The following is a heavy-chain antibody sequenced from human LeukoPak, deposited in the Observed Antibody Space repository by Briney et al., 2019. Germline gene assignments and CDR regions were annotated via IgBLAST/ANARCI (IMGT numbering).Heavy chain of an antibody. CDR1: GGSISSYY. CDR2: IYTSGST. V-gene: IGHV4-4*07. J-gene: IGHJ4*02. D-gene: IGHD3-22*01. Sequence: SETLSLTCTVSGGSISSYYWSWIRQPAGKGLEWIGRIYTSGSTNYNPSLKSRVTMSVDTSKNQFSLKLSSVTAADTAVYCCARDDYYDSSGYWYYWGQGTLVTVSS. CDR3: ARDDYYDSSGYWYY.